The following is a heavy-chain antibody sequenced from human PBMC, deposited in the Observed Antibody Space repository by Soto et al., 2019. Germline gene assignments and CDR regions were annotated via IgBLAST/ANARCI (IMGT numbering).Heavy chain of an antibody. Sequence: QVQLVESGGGVVQPGTSLRLSCAASGFTFRNYAMHWVRQSPAKGLEWLAVISFDGANIFYADAAKGRFTISRDNSKETLYLQLYSLRPEDTGVYFCARDPYGGYIFDSWGQGTQVTLSS. CDR1: GFTFRNYA. CDR2: ISFDGANI. D-gene: IGHD5-12*01. CDR3: ARDPYGGYIFDS. J-gene: IGHJ4*02. V-gene: IGHV3-30-3*01.